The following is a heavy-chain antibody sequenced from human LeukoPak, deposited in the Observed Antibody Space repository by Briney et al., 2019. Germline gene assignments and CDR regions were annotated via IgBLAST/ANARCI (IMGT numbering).Heavy chain of an antibody. CDR3: ARVSSSWDPPFDI. Sequence: ASVKVSCKASGYTFTSYYMHWVRQAPGQGLEWMGIINPSGGSTSYAQKFQGRVTMTRDMSTSTVYMELSSLRSEDTAVYYCARVSSSWDPPFDIWGQGTMVTVSS. D-gene: IGHD1-26*01. CDR2: INPSGGST. J-gene: IGHJ3*02. V-gene: IGHV1-46*01. CDR1: GYTFTSYY.